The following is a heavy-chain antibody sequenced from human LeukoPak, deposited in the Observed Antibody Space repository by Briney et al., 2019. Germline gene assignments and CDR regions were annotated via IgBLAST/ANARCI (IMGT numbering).Heavy chain of an antibody. J-gene: IGHJ4*02. CDR3: ASSPDYGDYRTPKDFDY. Sequence: PSETLSLTCTVSGGFIRSYYWSWMRQPPGRGLEWIGYIYYSGSTNYNPSLTSRVTISVDTSKNQFSLKLSSVTAADTAVYYCASSPDYGDYRTPKDFDYWGQGTLVTVSS. CDR1: GGFIRSYY. D-gene: IGHD4-17*01. CDR2: IYYSGST. V-gene: IGHV4-59*08.